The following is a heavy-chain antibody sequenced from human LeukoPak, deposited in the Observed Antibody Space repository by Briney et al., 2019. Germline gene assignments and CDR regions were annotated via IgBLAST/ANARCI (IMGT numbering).Heavy chain of an antibody. CDR2: INHSGST. CDR3: ARGRDDYNFAY. Sequence: SETLSLTCAVYGGSFSGFHWTWIRQPPGKGLEWIGEINHSGSTNYNPSLRSRVTISVDTSKNQFSLKLFSATAADTAVYYCARGRDDYNFAYWGQGTLVTVSS. V-gene: IGHV4-34*01. CDR1: GGSFSGFH. D-gene: IGHD5-24*01. J-gene: IGHJ4*02.